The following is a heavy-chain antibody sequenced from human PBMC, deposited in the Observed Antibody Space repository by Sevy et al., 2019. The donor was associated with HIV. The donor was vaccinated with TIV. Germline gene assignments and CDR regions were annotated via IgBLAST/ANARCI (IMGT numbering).Heavy chain of an antibody. J-gene: IGHJ6*02. CDR1: GFTFSHAW. D-gene: IGHD2-8*02. V-gene: IGHV3-15*01. CDR2: IKSKPDGGTT. CDR3: STDPIIVLLVTDGMDV. Sequence: GWSLRLSCAASGFTFSHAWMSWVRQAPGKGLEWVGRIKSKPDGGTTDYAAPVKGRFTISRDDSKNTLFLQMNSLKTEDTAVYYCSTDPIIVLLVTDGMDVWGQGTTVTVSS.